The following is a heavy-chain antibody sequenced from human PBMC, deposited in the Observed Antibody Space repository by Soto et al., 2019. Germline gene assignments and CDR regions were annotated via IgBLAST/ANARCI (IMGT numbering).Heavy chain of an antibody. CDR1: GGTFSSYA. J-gene: IGHJ4*02. Sequence: ASVKVSCKASGGTFSSYAISWVRQAPGQGLEWMGGIIPIFGTANYAQKFQGRVTITADESTSTAYMELSSLRSEDTAVYYCARDPGDTATFDYWGQGTLVTVSS. D-gene: IGHD5-18*01. V-gene: IGHV1-69*13. CDR3: ARDPGDTATFDY. CDR2: IIPIFGTA.